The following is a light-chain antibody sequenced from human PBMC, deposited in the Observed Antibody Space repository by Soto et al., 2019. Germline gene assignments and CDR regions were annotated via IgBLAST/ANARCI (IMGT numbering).Light chain of an antibody. V-gene: IGKV1-39*01. CDR1: QSIALS. CDR3: QQSNSFPRT. Sequence: DLQMTQSPSSLSASVGDTVTMTCRASQSIALSVNWYQQKPGKAPKLLIYAASTMQSGVPSRFSGSGSGTEFTLTISSLQPADSATYFCQQSNSFPRTFGGGTKVEVK. J-gene: IGKJ4*01. CDR2: AAS.